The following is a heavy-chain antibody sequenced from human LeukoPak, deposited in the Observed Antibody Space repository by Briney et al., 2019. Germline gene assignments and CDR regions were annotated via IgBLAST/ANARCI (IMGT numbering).Heavy chain of an antibody. CDR1: GFTFSSYE. D-gene: IGHD1-26*01. CDR3: ARPSLNTGSYFDY. V-gene: IGHV3-48*03. Sequence: GGPLRLSCAASGFTFSSYEMNWVRQAPGKGLEWISYISSSGTTIYYADSVRGRFTISRDNAKNSLYLQMNSLRAEDTAVYYCARPSLNTGSYFDYWGQGILVSVSS. CDR2: ISSSGTTI. J-gene: IGHJ4*02.